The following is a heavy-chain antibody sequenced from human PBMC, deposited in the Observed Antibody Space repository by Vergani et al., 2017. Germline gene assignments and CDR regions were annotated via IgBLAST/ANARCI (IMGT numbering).Heavy chain of an antibody. D-gene: IGHD3-22*01. CDR3: ARELGRYYYDDY. CDR1: GYTFTSYG. V-gene: IGHV1-18*04. CDR2: ISAYNGNT. Sequence: QVQLVQSGAEVKKPGASVKVSCKASGYTFTSYGISWVRQAPGQGLEWMGGISAYNGNTNYAQRLQGRVTMTTNTSTSTAYMVLRSLRSDYTAVYYCARELGRYYYDDYWGQGTLVTVSS. J-gene: IGHJ4*02.